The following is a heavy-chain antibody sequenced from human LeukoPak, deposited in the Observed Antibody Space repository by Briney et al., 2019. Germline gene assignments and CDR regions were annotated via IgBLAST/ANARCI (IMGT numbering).Heavy chain of an antibody. CDR1: GLSFSSFA. J-gene: IGHJ4*02. Sequence: GGSLRLSCSASGLSFSSFAMSWVRQGPARGPEWVSSLRGNGETFYADSVRGRFTLSSDSFTNTVYLQLNNLRVEDTAIYYCARASWISSSDAVRWGQGTLVTVSS. CDR2: LRGNGET. CDR3: ARASWISSSDAVR. D-gene: IGHD6-25*01. V-gene: IGHV3-23*01.